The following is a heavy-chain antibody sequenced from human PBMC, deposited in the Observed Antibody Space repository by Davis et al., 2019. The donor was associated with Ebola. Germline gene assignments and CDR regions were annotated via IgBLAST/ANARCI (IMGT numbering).Heavy chain of an antibody. CDR3: ARLSSTGHLDY. CDR2: IYYSGTT. J-gene: IGHJ4*02. CDR1: GGSFSGYY. D-gene: IGHD6-19*01. Sequence: SETLSLTCAVYGGSFSGYYWSWIRQPPGKGLEWIGYIYYSGTTNNNPSLKSRVTISIDTSKNEFSLRLSSVTAADTAVYYCARLSSTGHLDYWGQGTLVTVSS. V-gene: IGHV4-59*08.